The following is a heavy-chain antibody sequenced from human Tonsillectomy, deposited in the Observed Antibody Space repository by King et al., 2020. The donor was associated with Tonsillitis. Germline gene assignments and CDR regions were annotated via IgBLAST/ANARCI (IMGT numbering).Heavy chain of an antibody. J-gene: IGHJ6*02. CDR1: GFSFSTYA. D-gene: IGHD2-2*01. CDR3: ARPQCTSTRCYLYFYGMDV. Sequence: VQLVESGGGVVQPGRSLRLSCAASGFSFSTYAMHWVRQAPGKGLEWVAVISSDGSHKYYADSVKGRFTISRDNSMNTLYLQMNSLRAEDTAVYYCARPQCTSTRCYLYFYGMDVWGQGTTVTVSS. V-gene: IGHV3-30*04. CDR2: ISSDGSHK.